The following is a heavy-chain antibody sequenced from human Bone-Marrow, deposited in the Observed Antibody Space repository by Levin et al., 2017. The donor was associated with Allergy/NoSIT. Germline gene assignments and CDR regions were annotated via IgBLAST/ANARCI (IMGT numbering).Heavy chain of an antibody. V-gene: IGHV3-49*03. CDR2: MRSHAYGGTT. CDR3: SRDQSGPIAGIGVVYGY. J-gene: IGHJ4*02. CDR1: GFGFRDYA. Sequence: GGSLRLSCTVSGFGFRDYAVSWFRQAPGKGLEWVGFMRSHAYGGTTEYAASVKGRFTISRDDSKNIAYLQMGSLTTDDTAVYYCSRDQSGPIAGIGVVYGYWGQGTLVTVSS. D-gene: IGHD2-21*01.